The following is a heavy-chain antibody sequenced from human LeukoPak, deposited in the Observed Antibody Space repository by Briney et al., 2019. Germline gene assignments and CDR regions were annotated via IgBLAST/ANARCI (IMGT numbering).Heavy chain of an antibody. CDR3: ARDPVDTALDGDFDY. V-gene: IGHV4-34*01. CDR1: GGSFSGYY. CDR2: INHSGST. J-gene: IGHJ4*02. Sequence: PSESLSLTCAVYGGSFSGYYWSWIRQPPGKGLEWIGEINHSGSTNYNPSLKSRVTISVDTSKNQFSLKLSSVTAADTAVYYCARDPVDTALDGDFDYWGQGTLVTVSS. D-gene: IGHD5-18*01.